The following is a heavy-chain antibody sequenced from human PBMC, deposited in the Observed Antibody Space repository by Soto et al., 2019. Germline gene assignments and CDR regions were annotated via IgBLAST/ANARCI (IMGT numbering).Heavy chain of an antibody. CDR3: ARGPYYYYGMDV. CDR2: INHSGST. V-gene: IGHV4-34*01. Sequence: QVQLQQWGAGLLKPSETLSLTCAVYGGSFSGYYWSWIRQPPGKGLEWIGEINHSGSTNYNPSLKSQVTKSVDTSKNQFSLKQSSVTAADTAVYYCARGPYYYYGMDVWGQGTTVTVSS. CDR1: GGSFSGYY. J-gene: IGHJ6*02.